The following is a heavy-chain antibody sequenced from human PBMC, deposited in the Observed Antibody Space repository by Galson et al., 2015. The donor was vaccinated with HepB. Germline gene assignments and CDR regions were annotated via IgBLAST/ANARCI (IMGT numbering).Heavy chain of an antibody. V-gene: IGHV4-59*08. J-gene: IGHJ4*02. CDR3: ARSSPRAGSGRFDY. CDR2: IYYSGST. Sequence: ETLSLTCTVSGGSISSYYWSWIRQPPGKGLEWIGYIYYSGSTNYNPSLKSRVTISVDTSKNQFSLKLSSVTAADTAVYYCARSSPRAGSGRFDYWGQGTLVTVSS. CDR1: GGSISSYY. D-gene: IGHD3-10*01.